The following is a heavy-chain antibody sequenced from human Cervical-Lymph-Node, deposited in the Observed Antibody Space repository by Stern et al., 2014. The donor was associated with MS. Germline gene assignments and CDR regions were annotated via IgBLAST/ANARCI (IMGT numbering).Heavy chain of an antibody. V-gene: IGHV3-53*01. Sequence: EVQLVESGGGLIPPGGSLRLSCAASGFTFSRNYMSWVRQAPGKGLEWVSVIYSGDSAYYVDSVKGRFTISRDNSKNTLYLQMNSLRAEDTAVYYCARVGRSSPTCFDFWGQGTLVTVSS. J-gene: IGHJ4*02. CDR2: IYSGDSA. CDR3: ARVGRSSPTCFDF. CDR1: GFTFSRNY. D-gene: IGHD6-6*01.